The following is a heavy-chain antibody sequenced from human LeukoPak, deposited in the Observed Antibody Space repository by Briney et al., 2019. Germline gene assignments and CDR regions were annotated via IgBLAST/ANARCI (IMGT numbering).Heavy chain of an antibody. Sequence: GGSLRLSCAASGFGFSSYGMHWVRQAPGKGLEWVSYIGSSSSSIYYADSVKGRFTLSRDNSINTLYLEMNSLRDEDTAVYYCAREATWGNWYFDLWGRGTLVTVSS. J-gene: IGHJ2*01. CDR2: IGSSSSSI. CDR1: GFGFSSYG. V-gene: IGHV3-48*02. D-gene: IGHD3-16*01. CDR3: AREATWGNWYFDL.